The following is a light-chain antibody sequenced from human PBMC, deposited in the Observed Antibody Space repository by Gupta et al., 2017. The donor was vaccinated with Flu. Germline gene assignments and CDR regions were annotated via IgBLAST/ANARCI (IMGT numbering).Light chain of an antibody. CDR2: GSS. Sequence: TLSCRASQTVNRNLAWYQHIPGQAPSLLIYGSSNRAYGIPDRFSVSGSGTEFTLTISILQSEDSAVYYCQQYNNWPPFFTFGQGTKLEIK. CDR1: QTVNRN. V-gene: IGKV3-15*01. J-gene: IGKJ2*01. CDR3: QQYNNWPPFFT.